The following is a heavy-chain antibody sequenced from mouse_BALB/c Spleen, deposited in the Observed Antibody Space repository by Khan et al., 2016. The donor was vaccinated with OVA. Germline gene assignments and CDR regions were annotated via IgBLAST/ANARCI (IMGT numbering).Heavy chain of an antibody. J-gene: IGHJ2*01. D-gene: IGHD1-1*01. CDR2: MRYSGFT. Sequence: EVQLQESGPGLVKPSQSLSLTCTVTGYSITSGYAWNWIRQFPGNKLEWMGYMRYSGFTNYNPSLKSRISITRDTSKNQFFLQLSSVTTEDTATYYCARNNYYGYCFDYWGQGATLTVSS. V-gene: IGHV3-2*02. CDR3: ARNNYYGYCFDY. CDR1: GYSITSGYA.